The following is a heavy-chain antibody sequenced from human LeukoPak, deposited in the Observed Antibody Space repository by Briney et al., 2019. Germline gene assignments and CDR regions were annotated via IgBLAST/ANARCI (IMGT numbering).Heavy chain of an antibody. CDR2: ISAYNGNT. V-gene: IGHV1-18*01. CDR1: GYTFTSYG. CDR3: ARALTTVTSWFDP. Sequence: ASVKLPCKASGYTFTSYGISWVRQAPGQGLEWMGWISAYNGNTNYAQNLQGRVTMATDTSTSTAYMELRSLRSDDTAVYYCARALTTVTSWFDPWGQGTLVTVSS. J-gene: IGHJ5*02. D-gene: IGHD4-17*01.